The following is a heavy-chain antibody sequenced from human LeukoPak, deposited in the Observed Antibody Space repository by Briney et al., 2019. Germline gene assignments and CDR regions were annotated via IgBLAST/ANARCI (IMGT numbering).Heavy chain of an antibody. CDR2: IYYSGRT. D-gene: IGHD3-22*01. CDR1: GGFISSSSYD. CDR3: ARRRYYDSTGYFD. J-gene: IGHJ1*01. V-gene: IGHV4-39*02. Sequence: SETLSLTCTVSGGFISSSSYDWGWIRQPQGKGGEWIGDIYYSGRTYYNPSLRSRFSKTLDRAMNHFSLTLSSVTAADTAVYYCARRRYYDSTGYFDWGRGSLVIVSS.